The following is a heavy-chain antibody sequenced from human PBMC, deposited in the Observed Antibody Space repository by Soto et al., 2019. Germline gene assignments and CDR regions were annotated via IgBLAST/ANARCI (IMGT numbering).Heavy chain of an antibody. CDR1: AVTFSNSW. CDR2: IKSKTDGGTT. CDR3: TQTLY. Sequence: AAGSLRLTCTASAVTFSNSWLNWVRQAPGKGLEWVGHIKSKTDGGTTDYAAPVKGRFTISRDDSKNTLYLQMNSLKTEDAAVYSCTQTLYWGQGTLVTVSS. J-gene: IGHJ4*02. V-gene: IGHV3-15*01.